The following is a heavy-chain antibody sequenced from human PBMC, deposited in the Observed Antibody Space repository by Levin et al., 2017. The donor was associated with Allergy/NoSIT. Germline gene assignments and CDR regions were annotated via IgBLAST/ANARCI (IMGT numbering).Heavy chain of an antibody. J-gene: IGHJ6*02. CDR3: AKDIGYSSQYYYGMDV. V-gene: IGHV3-9*01. CDR2: ISWNSGSI. CDR1: GFTFDDYA. Sequence: SLKISCAASGFTFDDYAMHWVRQAPGKGLEWVSGISWNSGSIGYADSVKGRFTISRDNAKNSLYLQMNSLRAEDTALYYCAKDIGYSSQYYYGMDVWGQGTTVTVSS. D-gene: IGHD6-13*01.